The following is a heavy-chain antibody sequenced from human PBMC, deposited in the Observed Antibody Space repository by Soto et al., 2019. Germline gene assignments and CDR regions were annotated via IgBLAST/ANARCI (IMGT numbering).Heavy chain of an antibody. D-gene: IGHD2-15*01. CDR3: AKVYCGGGSCYIPYYFDY. Sequence: PGGSLRLSCAASGFTFSSYGMHWVRQAPGKGLEWVSAISASGGSTYYADSVRGRFTISRDNSMNTVYLQVNSLRAEDTAVYFCAKVYCGGGSCYIPYYFDYWGQGTLVTVSS. J-gene: IGHJ4*02. V-gene: IGHV3-23*01. CDR1: GFTFSSYG. CDR2: ISASGGST.